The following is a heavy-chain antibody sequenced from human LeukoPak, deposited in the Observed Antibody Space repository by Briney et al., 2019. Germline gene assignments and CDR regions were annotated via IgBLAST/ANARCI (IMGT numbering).Heavy chain of an antibody. CDR1: GYTFTGYY. Sequence: ASVTVSCKASGYTFTGYYMHWVRQAPGQGLEWMGWINPNSGGTNYAQNFQGRVTMTTDTSTNTAYMELRSLRSDDTAVYYCAREGATDYYFDYWGQGTLVTVSS. CDR2: INPNSGGT. J-gene: IGHJ4*02. V-gene: IGHV1-2*02. CDR3: AREGATDYYFDY. D-gene: IGHD4-11*01.